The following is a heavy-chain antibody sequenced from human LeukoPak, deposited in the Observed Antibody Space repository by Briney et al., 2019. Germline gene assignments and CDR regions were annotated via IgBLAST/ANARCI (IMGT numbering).Heavy chain of an antibody. CDR2: IYYSGST. V-gene: IGHV4-39*07. Sequence: SETLSLTCTVSGGSISSSSYYWGWIRQPPGKGLEWIGSIYYSGSTYYNPSLKSRVTISVDTSKNQFSLKLSSVTAADTAVYYCARTERWLQNYYYYGMDVWGQGTTVTVSS. CDR1: GGSISSSSYY. CDR3: ARTERWLQNYYYYGMDV. D-gene: IGHD5-24*01. J-gene: IGHJ6*02.